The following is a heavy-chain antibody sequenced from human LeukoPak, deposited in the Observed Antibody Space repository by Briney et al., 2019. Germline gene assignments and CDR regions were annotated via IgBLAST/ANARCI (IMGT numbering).Heavy chain of an antibody. J-gene: IGHJ4*02. V-gene: IGHV3-23*01. CDR3: AKDRGIIAVAGTHFDY. CDR2: ISGSGGST. CDR1: GFTFSSYA. D-gene: IGHD6-19*01. Sequence: PGGSLRLSCAASGFTFSSYAMSWVRQAPGKGLEWVSAISGSGGSTYYADSVKGRFTISRDNSKNTLYLQMNSLRAEDTAVYYCAKDRGIIAVAGTHFDYWGQGTLVTVSS.